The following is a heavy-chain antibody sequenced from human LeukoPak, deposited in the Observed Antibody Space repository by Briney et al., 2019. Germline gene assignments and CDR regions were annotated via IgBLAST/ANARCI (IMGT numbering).Heavy chain of an antibody. CDR1: GYSFTSYW. Sequence: GESLRISCKGSGYSFTSYWISWVRQMPGKGLEWMGRIDPSDSYTNYSPSFQGHVTISADKSISTAYLQWSSLKASDTAMYYCARVPRVEGIMTTFGAEIDYWGQGTLVTVSS. J-gene: IGHJ4*02. CDR3: ARVPRVEGIMTTFGAEIDY. CDR2: IDPSDSYT. D-gene: IGHD3-16*01. V-gene: IGHV5-10-1*01.